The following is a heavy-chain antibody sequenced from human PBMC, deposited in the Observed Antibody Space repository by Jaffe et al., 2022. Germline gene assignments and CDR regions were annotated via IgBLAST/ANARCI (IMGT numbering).Heavy chain of an antibody. Sequence: QVQLVESGGGVVQPGGSLRLSCAASGITFSHSGMHWVRQAPGKGLEWVAFIRSDGTTQYYADSVKGRFTISRDNSKNTLYLQLNSLRPEDTAVYYCTIGIDYWGQGILVTVSS. J-gene: IGHJ4*02. CDR1: GITFSHSG. V-gene: IGHV3-30*02. CDR2: IRSDGTTQ. CDR3: TIGIDY.